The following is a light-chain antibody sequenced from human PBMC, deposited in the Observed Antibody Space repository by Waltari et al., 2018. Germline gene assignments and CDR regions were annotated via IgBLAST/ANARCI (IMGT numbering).Light chain of an antibody. J-gene: IGKJ4*01. CDR2: DAS. Sequence: EIVLTQSPATLSLSPGERATLSCRASQSVSNYLAWYQQKPGQAPRLLIYDASTRATGTPARFSGSGSVTDFTLTISSLEPEDFAFYYCQQRGNGLTFGGGTKVEIK. CDR3: QQRGNGLT. CDR1: QSVSNY. V-gene: IGKV3-11*01.